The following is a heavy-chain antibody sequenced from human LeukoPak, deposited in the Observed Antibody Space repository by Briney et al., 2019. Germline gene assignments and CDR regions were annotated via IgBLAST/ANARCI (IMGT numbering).Heavy chain of an antibody. V-gene: IGHV3-48*01. CDR2: ISSSSSTI. J-gene: IGHJ6*03. CDR3: ERLGRMLGGSSSGMDV. Sequence: PGGSLRLSCAASGFTFSGYNMHWVRQAPGKGLEWVSYISSSSSTIYYADSVKGRVTISRDNAGKSLYLQMNSLRAEDTAVYYCERLGRMLGGSSSGMDVWGKGTTVTVSS. D-gene: IGHD2-15*01. CDR1: GFTFSGYN.